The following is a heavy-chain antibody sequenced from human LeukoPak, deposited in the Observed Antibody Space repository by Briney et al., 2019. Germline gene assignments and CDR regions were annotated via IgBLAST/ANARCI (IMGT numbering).Heavy chain of an antibody. Sequence: GASVKVSCKASGYTFTSYGISWVRQAPGQGLEWKGWISAYNGNTNYAQKLQGRVTMTTDTSTSTAYMELRSLRSDDTAVYYCARSRTPRPYYDSSGYYYIWYFDLWGRGTLVTVSS. D-gene: IGHD3-22*01. V-gene: IGHV1-18*01. CDR1: GYTFTSYG. CDR3: ARSRTPRPYYDSSGYYYIWYFDL. CDR2: ISAYNGNT. J-gene: IGHJ2*01.